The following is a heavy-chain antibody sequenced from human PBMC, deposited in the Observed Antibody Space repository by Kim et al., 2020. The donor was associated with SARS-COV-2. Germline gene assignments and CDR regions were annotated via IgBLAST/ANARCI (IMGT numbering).Heavy chain of an antibody. CDR1: GFTFTSSA. J-gene: IGHJ4*02. CDR3: AADWGSSSTTRIGY. CDR2: IVVGSGNT. D-gene: IGHD6-6*01. Sequence: SVKVSCKASGFTFTSSAVQWVRQARGQCLEWIGWIVVGSGNTNYAQKFQERVTITRDMSTSTAYMELSSLRSEDTAVYYCAADWGSSSTTRIGYWGQGTLVTVSS. V-gene: IGHV1-58*01.